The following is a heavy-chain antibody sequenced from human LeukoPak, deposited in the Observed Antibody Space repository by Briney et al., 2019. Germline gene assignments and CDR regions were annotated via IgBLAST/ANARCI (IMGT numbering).Heavy chain of an antibody. D-gene: IGHD3-22*01. J-gene: IGHJ4*02. Sequence: GGSLRLSCAASGFTFNDYGMGWVRQAPGKGLEWVSGINWNGGSTGYADSVKGRFTISRDNAKNSLYLQMNSLRAEDTALYYCARGEYYYDGSGALNYWGQGTLVTVSS. V-gene: IGHV3-20*04. CDR3: ARGEYYYDGSGALNY. CDR1: GFTFNDYG. CDR2: INWNGGST.